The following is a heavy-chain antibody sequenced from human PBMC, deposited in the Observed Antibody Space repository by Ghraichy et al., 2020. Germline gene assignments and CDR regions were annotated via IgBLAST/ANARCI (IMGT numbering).Heavy chain of an antibody. CDR1: GFTYATYA. D-gene: IGHD3-3*01. CDR3: AKWLKSGYYVVDY. J-gene: IGHJ4*02. V-gene: IGHV3-23*01. Sequence: GALRLSCVASGFTYATYAMSWVRQAPGKGLEWVSAASATGGATYYADSVKGRFTISRDNSKHTLNLQMNSLRVEDTAVYYCAKWLKSGYYVVDYWGPGTPLTVS. CDR2: ASATGGAT.